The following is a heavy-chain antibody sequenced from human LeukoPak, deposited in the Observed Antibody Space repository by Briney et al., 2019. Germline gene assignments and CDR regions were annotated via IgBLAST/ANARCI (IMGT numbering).Heavy chain of an antibody. D-gene: IGHD3-22*01. Sequence: ASVKVSCKTSGYTFTGYYMHWVRQAPGQGLEWMGWISPNSGGTNYAQKFQGRVTMTRDTSISTAYMELSRLRSDDTAVYYCARDRSLLLPFDYWGQGTLVTVSS. CDR3: ARDRSLLLPFDY. CDR1: GYTFTGYY. J-gene: IGHJ4*02. V-gene: IGHV1-2*02. CDR2: ISPNSGGT.